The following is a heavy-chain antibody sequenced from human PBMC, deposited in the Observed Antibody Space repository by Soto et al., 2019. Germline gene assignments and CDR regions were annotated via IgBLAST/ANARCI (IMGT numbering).Heavy chain of an antibody. V-gene: IGHV4-31*03. CDR1: GGSISSGDYY. J-gene: IGHJ5*02. D-gene: IGHD3-3*01. CDR3: ARWWSGSRQGFDP. Sequence: QVQLQESGPGLVKPSQTLSLTCTVSGGSISSGDYYWSWIRQHPGKGLEWIGYIYYSGSTDYNPSLKSRVTVSVDPSKHQFSPKLSSVTPADTAVYYCARWWSGSRQGFDPWGQGTLVTVSS. CDR2: IYYSGST.